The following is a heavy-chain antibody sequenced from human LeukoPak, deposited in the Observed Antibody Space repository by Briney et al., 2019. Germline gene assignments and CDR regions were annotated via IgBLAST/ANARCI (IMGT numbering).Heavy chain of an antibody. CDR3: ARPLLYYYGSETYFWFDL. Sequence: RGSLRLSCAASGFTFSSYSMNWVRQAPGKGLEWISYFSSITTSVIRYADSVEGRFTISRDNAENSLYLQMNSLRAEDTAFYYCARPLLYYYGSETYFWFDLWGQGTLVTVSS. CDR1: GFTFSSYS. J-gene: IGHJ5*02. V-gene: IGHV3-48*04. D-gene: IGHD3-10*01. CDR2: FSSITTSVI.